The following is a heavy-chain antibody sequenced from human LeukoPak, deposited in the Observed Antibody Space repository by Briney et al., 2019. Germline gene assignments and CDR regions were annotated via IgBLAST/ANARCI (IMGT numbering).Heavy chain of an antibody. D-gene: IGHD3-9*01. CDR3: AITDILTAYYREVSSFAH. J-gene: IGHJ4*02. V-gene: IGHV4-39*01. Sequence: PSETLSLTCTVSVGSISSSSYYWGWIRQPPGKGLEWIGSSYYSGSTYYNPSLKSRVTISVDTSKNQFSLKLSSVTAADTAVYYCAITDILTAYYREVSSFAHWGQGTLVTVSS. CDR2: SYYSGST. CDR1: VGSISSSSYY.